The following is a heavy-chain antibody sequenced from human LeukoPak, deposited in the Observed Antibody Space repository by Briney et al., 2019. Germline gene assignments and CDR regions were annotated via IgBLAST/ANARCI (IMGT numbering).Heavy chain of an antibody. CDR3: ARANALYCSSTSCLFDY. CDR1: GYTFTDYY. J-gene: IGHJ4*02. V-gene: IGHV1-2*02. CDR2: INPNSGNT. D-gene: IGHD2-2*01. Sequence: GASVKVSCKASGYTFTDYYIHWVRQAPGQGLEWMGWINPNSGNTYYAQNFHDRITLTRDTSISTAYMELSRLRSDDTAIYYCARANALYCSSTSCLFDYWGQGTLVTVSS.